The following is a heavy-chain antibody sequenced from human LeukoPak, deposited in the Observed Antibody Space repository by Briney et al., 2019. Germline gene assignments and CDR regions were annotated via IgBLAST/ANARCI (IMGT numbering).Heavy chain of an antibody. CDR2: ISSSGTYI. CDR1: GFTFSSYT. V-gene: IGHV3-21*01. Sequence: GGSLRLSCAASGFTFSSYTMNGVRQGPGKGLEWVSSISSSGTYIYYADSVKGRFTVSRDNAENSLFLQMNSLRAEDTAVYYCASDYSSGWFDFWGQGTLVTVSS. J-gene: IGHJ4*02. D-gene: IGHD6-19*01. CDR3: ASDYSSGWFDF.